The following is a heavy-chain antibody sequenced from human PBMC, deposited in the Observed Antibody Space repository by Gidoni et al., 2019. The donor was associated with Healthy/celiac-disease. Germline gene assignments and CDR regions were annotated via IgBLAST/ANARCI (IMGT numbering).Heavy chain of an antibody. Sequence: EVQLVETGGGLIQPGGSLRLSCAASGFTVSSNYMSWVRQDPGQGLEWVSVIYSGGSTDYADSVKGRFTISRDNSKNTLYLQMNSLRAEDTAVYYCARDSKAVAFDIWGQGTMVTVSS. V-gene: IGHV3-53*02. CDR2: IYSGGST. D-gene: IGHD6-19*01. CDR3: ARDSKAVAFDI. CDR1: GFTVSSNY. J-gene: IGHJ3*02.